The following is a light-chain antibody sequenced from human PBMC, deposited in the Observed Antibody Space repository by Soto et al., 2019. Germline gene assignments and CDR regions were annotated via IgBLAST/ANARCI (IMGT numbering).Light chain of an antibody. CDR3: QQYNGWPRT. Sequence: EIVMTQSPVTLSVSPGETANLSCSASQTVTSNLAWYQQKPGRSPRLLLSGASTRATGIPARFSGSGSGTEFTLTISRLQSEDLAVYYCQQYNGWPRTFGQGTK. CDR1: QTVTSN. J-gene: IGKJ1*01. CDR2: GAS. V-gene: IGKV3-15*01.